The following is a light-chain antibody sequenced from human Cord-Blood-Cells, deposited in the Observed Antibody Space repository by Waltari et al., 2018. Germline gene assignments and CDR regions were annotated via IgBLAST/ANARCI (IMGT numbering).Light chain of an antibody. J-gene: IGLJ2*01. V-gene: IGLV2-14*01. CDR1: SSDVGGYNY. CDR3: SSYTSSSTVV. Sequence: SALTPPASVSGSPGQSITLSCTGTSSDVGGYNYVSWYQQHPGKAPKLRIYDVSNRPSGVSNRFSGSKSGNTASLTISGLQAEDEADYYCSSYTSSSTVVFGGGTKLTVL. CDR2: DVS.